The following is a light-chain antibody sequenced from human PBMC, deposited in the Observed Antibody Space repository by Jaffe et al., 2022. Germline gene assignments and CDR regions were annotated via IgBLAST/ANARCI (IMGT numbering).Light chain of an antibody. CDR2: DVS. J-gene: IGLJ3*02. V-gene: IGLV2-14*03. CDR3: RSYTTGSTWV. Sequence: QSALTQPASVSGSPGQSITISCTGTSSDVGGYNYVSWYQQHPGKAPKLMIYDVSNRPSGVSNRFSGSKSGNTASLTISGLQPEDEADYHCRSYTTGSTWVFGGGTKLTVL. CDR1: SSDVGGYNY.